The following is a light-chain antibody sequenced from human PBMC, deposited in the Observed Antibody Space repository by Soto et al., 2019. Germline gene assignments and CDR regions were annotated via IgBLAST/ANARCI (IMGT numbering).Light chain of an antibody. CDR2: GNS. Sequence: VVTQPPSVSGAPGQRVTISCTGSSSNIGAGYDVHWYQQLPGTAPKLLIYGNSNRPSGVPDRFSGSKSGTSASLAITGLQAEDEADYYCQSYDSSRNVFGTGTKLNVL. CDR3: QSYDSSRNV. J-gene: IGLJ1*01. CDR1: SSNIGAGYD. V-gene: IGLV1-40*01.